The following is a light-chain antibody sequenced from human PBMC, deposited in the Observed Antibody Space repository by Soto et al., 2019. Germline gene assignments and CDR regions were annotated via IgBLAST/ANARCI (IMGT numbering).Light chain of an antibody. J-gene: IGLJ1*01. CDR2: EVR. CDR1: SSDVGGYNY. Sequence: QSVLTQPASVSGSPGQSITISCTGTSSDVGGYNYVSWYQQYPGKAPKLMIYEVRNRPSGVSNRFSGSKSGNTASLTISGLQAEDEADYYCSSYTSSSTRVFGTGTQLPVL. CDR3: SSYTSSSTRV. V-gene: IGLV2-14*01.